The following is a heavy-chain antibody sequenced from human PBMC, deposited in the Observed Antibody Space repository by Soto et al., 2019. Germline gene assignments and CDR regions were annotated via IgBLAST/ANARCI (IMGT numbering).Heavy chain of an antibody. V-gene: IGHV3-23*01. D-gene: IGHD1-7*01. CDR3: AKERDNWNYFPADS. J-gene: IGHJ4*02. CDR2: ISGNGRAT. Sequence: HPGGSLRLSCAASGFTFSHYAMHWVRQAPGKGLEWVSSISGNGRATYYADSVKGRFTISRDNSKDTVFLQMNSLTAEDTAVYFCAKERDNWNYFPADSWGQGTVVTVSS. CDR1: GFTFSHYA.